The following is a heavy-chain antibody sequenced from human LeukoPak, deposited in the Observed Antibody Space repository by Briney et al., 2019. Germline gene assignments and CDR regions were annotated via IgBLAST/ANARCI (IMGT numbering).Heavy chain of an antibody. D-gene: IGHD2-2*02. V-gene: IGHV4-30-2*01. CDR1: GGSISSGDYS. CDR2: IYHSGST. Sequence: PSETLSLTCAVSGGSISSGDYSWSWIRQPPGKGLEWIGYIYHSGSTYYNPSLKSRVTISVDRSKNQFSLKLSSVTAADTAVYYCARGHHTPGDYWGQGTLVTVSS. J-gene: IGHJ4*02. CDR3: ARGHHTPGDY.